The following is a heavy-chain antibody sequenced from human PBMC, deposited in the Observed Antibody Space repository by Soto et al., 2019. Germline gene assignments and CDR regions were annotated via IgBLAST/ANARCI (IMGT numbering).Heavy chain of an antibody. CDR3: ASRYGGNFDY. Sequence: QVQLQESGPGLVKPSETLSLTCSVSGGSISSYYWSWIRQPPGKGLEWIGYIYYRGSTNYNPSLNSCVSRSXDTSKNQFSLTLSSVTAADTAVYYCASRYGGNFDYWGQGTLVTVSS. D-gene: IGHD3-16*01. V-gene: IGHV4-59*01. CDR2: IYYRGST. J-gene: IGHJ4*02. CDR1: GGSISSYY.